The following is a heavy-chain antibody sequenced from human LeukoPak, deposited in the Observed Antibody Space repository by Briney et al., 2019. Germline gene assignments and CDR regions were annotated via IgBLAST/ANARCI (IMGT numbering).Heavy chain of an antibody. CDR3: AKGGYSSGWYEGY. D-gene: IGHD6-19*01. Sequence: SGGSLRLSCEASGFTFSNYAMSWVRQAPGKGLEWVSAISGSAVSTYYADSVKGRFTISRDNSKNTLYLQMNSLRAEDTAVYYCAKGGYSSGWYEGYWCQGALVTVSS. CDR1: GFTFSNYA. V-gene: IGHV3-23*01. CDR2: ISGSAVST. J-gene: IGHJ4*02.